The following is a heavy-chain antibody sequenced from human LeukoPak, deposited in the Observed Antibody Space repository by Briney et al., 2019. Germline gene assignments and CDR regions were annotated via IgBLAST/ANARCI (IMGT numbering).Heavy chain of an antibody. V-gene: IGHV1-18*01. J-gene: IGHJ4*02. Sequence: ASVKVSCKASGYTFTSYGISWVRQAPGQGLEWMGWISAYNGNTNHAQKLQGRVTMTTDTSTSTAYMELRSLRSDDTAVYYCARDVPKQWELLYFDYWGQGTLVTVSS. CDR2: ISAYNGNT. CDR3: ARDVPKQWELLYFDY. CDR1: GYTFTSYG. D-gene: IGHD1-26*01.